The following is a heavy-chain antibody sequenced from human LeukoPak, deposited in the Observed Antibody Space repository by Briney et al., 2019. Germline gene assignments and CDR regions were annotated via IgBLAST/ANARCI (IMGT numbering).Heavy chain of an antibody. CDR1: GYTFTGYY. Sequence: GASVKVSCKASGYTFTGYYIHWVRQAPGQGLEWMGSINPNNGGTNYAQKFQGRVTMTRVTSITTAYMELSSLRSDDTAVFYCAIRGVGAPRDDYWGQGTLVTVSS. D-gene: IGHD1-26*01. V-gene: IGHV1-2*02. CDR3: AIRGVGAPRDDY. J-gene: IGHJ4*02. CDR2: INPNNGGT.